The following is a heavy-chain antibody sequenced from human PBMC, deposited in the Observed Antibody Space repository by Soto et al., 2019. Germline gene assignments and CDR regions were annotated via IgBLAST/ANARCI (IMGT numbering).Heavy chain of an antibody. J-gene: IGHJ4*02. Sequence: PSETLSLTCTVSGDSITNAAYYWGWIRQPPGKGLECIGIIYYSGNTYYSPSLKSRVTMSVDTSKNQFSLKLSSVSAADTSMYYCARVYGSGSHYFDYWGQGTLVTVSS. CDR1: GDSITNAAYY. D-gene: IGHD3-10*01. CDR3: ARVYGSGSHYFDY. V-gene: IGHV4-39*01. CDR2: IYYSGNT.